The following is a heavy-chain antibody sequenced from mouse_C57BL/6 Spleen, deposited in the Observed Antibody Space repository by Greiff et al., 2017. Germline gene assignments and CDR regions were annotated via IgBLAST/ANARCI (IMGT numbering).Heavy chain of an antibody. J-gene: IGHJ2*01. D-gene: IGHD3-2*02. V-gene: IGHV1-54*01. CDR2: INPGSGGT. Sequence: QVQLQQSGAELVRPGTSVKVSCKASGYAFTNYLIEWVKQRPGQGLEGIGVINPGSGGTNYNEKFKGKATLTADKSSSTAYMQLSSLTSEDSAVYFCARGSTAQATDFDYWGQGTTLTVSS. CDR1: GYAFTNYL. CDR3: ARGSTAQATDFDY.